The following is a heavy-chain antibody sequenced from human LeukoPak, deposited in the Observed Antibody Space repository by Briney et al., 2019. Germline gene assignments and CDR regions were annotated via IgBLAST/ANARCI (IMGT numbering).Heavy chain of an antibody. V-gene: IGHV1-2*02. J-gene: IGHJ4*02. CDR1: GYTFTGYY. Sequence: ASVKVSCKASGYTFTGYYMHWVRQAPGQGLEWMGWINPNSGGTNYAQKFQGRVTMTRDTSISTAYMELSRLRSDDTAVYYCARESAATSEGFFDYWGQGTLVTVSS. D-gene: IGHD2-15*01. CDR2: INPNSGGT. CDR3: ARESAATSEGFFDY.